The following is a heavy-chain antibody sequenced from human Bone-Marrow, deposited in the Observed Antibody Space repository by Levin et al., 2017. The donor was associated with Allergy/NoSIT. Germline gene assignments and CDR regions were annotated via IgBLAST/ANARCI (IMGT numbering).Heavy chain of an antibody. J-gene: IGHJ4*02. CDR3: ARVDSSAWRRPPYFDF. Sequence: SQTLSLTCAVHGGSLSGYVWSWIRPPPGRGLEWLGEVNHGGSTNYKPSLENRVTISVDTSKNHFSLELASLTAADTAIYYCARVDSSAWRRPPYFDFWGQGILVTVSS. CDR1: GGSLSGYV. CDR2: VNHGGST. V-gene: IGHV4-34*01. D-gene: IGHD3-22*01.